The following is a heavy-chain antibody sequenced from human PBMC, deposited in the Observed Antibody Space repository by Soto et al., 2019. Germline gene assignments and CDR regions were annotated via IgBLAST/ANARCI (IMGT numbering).Heavy chain of an antibody. J-gene: IGHJ3*02. CDR2: ISGSGGST. D-gene: IGHD2-2*01. CDR3: AKDLLGYCSSTSCSPRGAFDI. V-gene: IGHV3-23*01. CDR1: GFTFSSYA. Sequence: GGSLRLSCAASGFTFSSYAMSWVRQAPGKELEWVSAISGSGGSTYYADSVKGRFTISRDNSKNTLYLQMNSLRAEDTAVYYCAKDLLGYCSSTSCSPRGAFDIWGQGTMVTVSS.